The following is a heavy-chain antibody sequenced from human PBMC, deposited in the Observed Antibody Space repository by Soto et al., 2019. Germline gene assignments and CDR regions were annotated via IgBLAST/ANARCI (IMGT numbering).Heavy chain of an antibody. J-gene: IGHJ5*02. V-gene: IGHV4-30-2*06. D-gene: IGHD6-13*01. CDR2: IYNSGTT. CDR3: ARGYTSSWYWWFDP. CDR1: GGSISSGGYS. Sequence: SETLSLTCTVSGGSISSGGYSWSWIRQSPGKGLEWIGHIYNSGTTYYNPSLKSRVTISEDRSKNQFSLKLSSVTAADTAVYYCARGYTSSWYWWFDPWGQGTLVT.